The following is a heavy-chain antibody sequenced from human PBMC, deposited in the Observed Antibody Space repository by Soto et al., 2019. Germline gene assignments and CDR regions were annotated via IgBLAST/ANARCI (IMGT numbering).Heavy chain of an antibody. D-gene: IGHD3-16*01. V-gene: IGHV1-69*01. CDR3: ARAIGLGAIDY. Sequence: QVQMVQSGVEVKNPRSSVKVSCKASGGTFSSYAISWVRQAPGQGLEWMGGIIPIFGTANYVQKFQGRVTITVDESKSTAYMELSSWRSEDTDVYYCARAIGLGAIDYWGQGTVVTVSS. CDR1: GGTFSSYA. CDR2: IIPIFGTA. J-gene: IGHJ4*02.